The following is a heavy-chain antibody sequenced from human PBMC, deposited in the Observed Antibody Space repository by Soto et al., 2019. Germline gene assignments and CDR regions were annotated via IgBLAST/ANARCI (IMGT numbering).Heavy chain of an antibody. Sequence: QVQLVQSGAEVKKPGASVKVSCKASGYTFTSYYMHWVRQAPGQGLEWMGIINPSGGSTSYAQKFQGRVTMTRDTSTSTVYMEMSSLRSEDTAVYYCASTATAMSWSDPWGQGTLVTVSS. CDR3: ASTATAMSWSDP. V-gene: IGHV1-46*01. D-gene: IGHD2-2*01. J-gene: IGHJ5*02. CDR1: GYTFTSYY. CDR2: INPSGGST.